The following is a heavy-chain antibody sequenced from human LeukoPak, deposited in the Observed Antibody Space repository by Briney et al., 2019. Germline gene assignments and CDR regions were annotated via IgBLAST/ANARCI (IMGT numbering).Heavy chain of an antibody. V-gene: IGHV3-30*03. D-gene: IGHD3-9*01. CDR2: ISYDGGDK. Sequence: GGSLRLSCAASGFTFSSYGMHWVRQAPGKGLEWVSVISYDGGDKYYADSVKGRFTIPRDNSKNALYLQMNSLRAEDTAVYFCARDPSLTVIYYFDYWGQGTLVTVSS. CDR3: ARDPSLTVIYYFDY. CDR1: GFTFSSYG. J-gene: IGHJ4*02.